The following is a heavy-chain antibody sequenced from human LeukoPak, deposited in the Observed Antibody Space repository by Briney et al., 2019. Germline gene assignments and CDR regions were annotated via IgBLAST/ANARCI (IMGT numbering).Heavy chain of an antibody. V-gene: IGHV1-46*01. CDR2: INPSGGST. D-gene: IGHD2-21*02. J-gene: IGHJ4*02. CDR3: ARGGPAYCGDDCYSNGYFDY. CDR1: AYTFTSYY. Sequence: ASVKVSCKASAYTFTSYYMHWVRQAPGQGLEWMGIINPSGGSTNYAQNFQGRVTITRDKSTSTVYVELSSLGSEDTAVYYCARGGPAYCGDDCYSNGYFDYWGQGTLVTVSS.